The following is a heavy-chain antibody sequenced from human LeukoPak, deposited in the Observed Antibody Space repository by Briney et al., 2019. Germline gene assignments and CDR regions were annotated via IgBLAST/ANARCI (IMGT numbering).Heavy chain of an antibody. CDR1: GVSISGSYYY. Sequence: SETLSLTCAVSGVSISGSYYYWGWIRQPPGKGLEWIGNIYYRGSTYYNASLQSRVTISIDTSKIQFSLRLNSVTAADTAVYYCASASKTMIATFDYWGQGTLVTVSS. V-gene: IGHV4-39*01. D-gene: IGHD3-22*01. CDR3: ASASKTMIATFDY. CDR2: IYYRGST. J-gene: IGHJ4*02.